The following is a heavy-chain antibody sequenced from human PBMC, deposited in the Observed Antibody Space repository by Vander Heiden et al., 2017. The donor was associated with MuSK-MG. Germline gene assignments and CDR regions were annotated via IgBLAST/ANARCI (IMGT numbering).Heavy chain of an antibody. Sequence: EVQLVESGGGLVQPGGSLKLSCAASGFTFSGSAMHWVRQASGKGLEWVGRIRSKANSYATAYAASVKGRFTITRDDSKNTAYLQMNSLKTEDTAVYYCTRAVVGVSWGQGTLVTVSS. V-gene: IGHV3-73*02. J-gene: IGHJ4*02. CDR3: TRAVVGVS. D-gene: IGHD2-15*01. CDR2: IRSKANSYAT. CDR1: GFTFSGSA.